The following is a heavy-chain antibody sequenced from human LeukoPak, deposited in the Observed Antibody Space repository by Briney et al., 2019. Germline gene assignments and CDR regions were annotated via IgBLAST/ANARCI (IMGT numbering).Heavy chain of an antibody. Sequence: PGGSLRLSCAASGFTFSSYWMHWVRQAPGKGLVWVSRINSDGSSTSYADSVKGRFTISRDNAKNTLYLQMNSLRAEDTAVYYCAREYSSSWYYYYYYGMDVWGQGTTVTVSS. J-gene: IGHJ6*02. CDR2: INSDGSST. CDR3: AREYSSSWYYYYYYGMDV. V-gene: IGHV3-74*01. CDR1: GFTFSSYW. D-gene: IGHD6-13*01.